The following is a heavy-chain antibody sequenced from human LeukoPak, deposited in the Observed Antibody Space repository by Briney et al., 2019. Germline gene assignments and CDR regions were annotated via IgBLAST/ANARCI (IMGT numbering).Heavy chain of an antibody. D-gene: IGHD3-22*01. CDR2: ISYDGSNK. J-gene: IGHJ4*02. CDR3: ARGDSSGYSQGYYFDY. V-gene: IGHV3-30*03. CDR1: GFTFSSYG. Sequence: GGSLRLSCVASGFTFSSYGMHWVRQAPGKGLEWVAVISYDGSNKYYADSVKGRFTISRDNSKNTLYLQMNSLRAEDTAVYYCARGDSSGYSQGYYFDYWGQGTLVTVSS.